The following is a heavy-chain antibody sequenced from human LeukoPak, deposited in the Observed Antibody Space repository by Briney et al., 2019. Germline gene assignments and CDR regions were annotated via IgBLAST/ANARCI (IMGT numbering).Heavy chain of an antibody. J-gene: IGHJ4*02. CDR2: IYTSGST. CDR1: GDSISSGSHY. CDR3: ARALAPIAAAGIFDY. D-gene: IGHD6-13*01. Sequence: SQTLSLTCTVSGDSISSGSHYWSWIRQPAGKGLEWIGRIYTSGSTNYNPSLNSRVTISLDTSKNHFSLKLSSVTAADTAVYYCARALAPIAAAGIFDYWGQGTLVTVSS. V-gene: IGHV4-61*02.